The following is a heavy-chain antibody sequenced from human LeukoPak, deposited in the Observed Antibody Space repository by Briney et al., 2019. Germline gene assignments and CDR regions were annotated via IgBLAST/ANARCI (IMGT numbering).Heavy chain of an antibody. Sequence: PGGSLRLSCAASGFTLSSYAMSWVRQAPGKGLEWVSSISGSGGSTYYADSVKGRFTISRDNSKNTLYLQMNSLRAEDTAVYYCAKLGPYVDTAMVDGHIRDYWRQGTLISVSS. CDR3: AKLGPYVDTAMVDGHIRDY. D-gene: IGHD5-18*01. CDR1: GFTLSSYA. CDR2: ISGSGGST. V-gene: IGHV3-23*01. J-gene: IGHJ4*02.